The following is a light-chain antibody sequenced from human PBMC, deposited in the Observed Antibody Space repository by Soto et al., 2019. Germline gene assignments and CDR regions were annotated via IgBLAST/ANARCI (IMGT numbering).Light chain of an antibody. J-gene: IGKJ1*01. Sequence: EIVLTQSPATLSLSPGERATLSCRASQSLSKSLVWYQQKPGQAPRLLIYGASTRAPGFPARFSGSGSGTDFTLTISSLQSEDFAVYYCQQYDNWPWTFGQGTKVDI. CDR2: GAS. CDR1: QSLSKS. CDR3: QQYDNWPWT. V-gene: IGKV3-15*01.